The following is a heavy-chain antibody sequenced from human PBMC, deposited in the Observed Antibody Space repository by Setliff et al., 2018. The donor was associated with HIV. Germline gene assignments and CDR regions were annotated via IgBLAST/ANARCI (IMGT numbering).Heavy chain of an antibody. D-gene: IGHD6-13*01. J-gene: IGHJ4*02. CDR3: ATTQGIAAAGTEEYLDY. V-gene: IGHV3-53*05. CDR1: GFTVSSNY. CDR2: IYSGGST. Sequence: LRLSCAASGFTVSSNYMSWVRQAPGKGLEWVSVIYSGGSTYYADSVKGRFTISRDNSKNTLYLQMNSLRAEDTAVYYCATTQGIAAAGTEEYLDYWGQGTLVTVSS.